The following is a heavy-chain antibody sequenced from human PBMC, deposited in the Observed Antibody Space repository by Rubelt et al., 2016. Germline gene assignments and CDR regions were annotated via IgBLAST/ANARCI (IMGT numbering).Heavy chain of an antibody. CDR3: ARDPLPVRGVIMTPTH. CDR2: ISAYHGNT. Sequence: QVQLVQSGAEVKKPGSSVKVSCKASGGTFSSYAISWVRQAPGQGLEWMGRISAYHGNTNYAQRLQGRVTMTTDTSTSTAYMELRSLRADDTAVYYCARDPLPVRGVIMTPTHWGQGTLVTVSS. J-gene: IGHJ4*02. V-gene: IGHV1-18*01. D-gene: IGHD3-10*01. CDR1: GGTFSSYA.